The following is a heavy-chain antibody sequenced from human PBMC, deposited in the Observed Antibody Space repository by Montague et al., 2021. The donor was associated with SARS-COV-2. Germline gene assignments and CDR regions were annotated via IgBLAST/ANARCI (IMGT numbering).Heavy chain of an antibody. J-gene: IGHJ4*02. CDR1: GGSISSSNYY. CDR2: IYYSGTT. D-gene: IGHD6-19*01. V-gene: IGHV4-39*01. CDR3: AREANTSGWFKQFDY. Sequence: SETLSLTCTVSGGSISSSNYYWGWIRQPPGKGLEWIGSIYYSGTTXYXXXXQXRVTISVDTSKNQFSLKLSSVTAADTAVYYCAREANTSGWFKQFDYWGQGTLVTVSS.